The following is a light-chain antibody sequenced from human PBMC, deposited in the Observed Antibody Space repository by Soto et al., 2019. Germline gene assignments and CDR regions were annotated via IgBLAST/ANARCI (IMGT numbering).Light chain of an antibody. Sequence: QPVLTQSPSASASLGASLKLTCTLSSGHSSYAIAWHQQQPEKGPRYLMKLNSDGSHSKGDGIPDRFSGSSSGAERYLTISSLQSEDEADYYCQTWGTGIRVFGGGTKVTVL. J-gene: IGLJ2*01. CDR3: QTWGTGIRV. CDR1: SGHSSYA. V-gene: IGLV4-69*01. CDR2: LNSDGSH.